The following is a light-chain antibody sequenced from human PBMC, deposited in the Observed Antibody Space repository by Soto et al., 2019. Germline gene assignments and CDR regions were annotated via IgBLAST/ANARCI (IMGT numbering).Light chain of an antibody. CDR2: DAS. CDR1: QDIVTY. V-gene: IGKV1-8*01. J-gene: IGKJ4*01. CDR3: QQELT. Sequence: AIRMTQSPSSFSASTGDRVSITCRATQDIVTYLAWYQQIPGKAPKLLIYDASSLQSGVPSRFSGSGSGTDFTLTISSLQPEDFATYYCQQELTFGGGTKVDIK.